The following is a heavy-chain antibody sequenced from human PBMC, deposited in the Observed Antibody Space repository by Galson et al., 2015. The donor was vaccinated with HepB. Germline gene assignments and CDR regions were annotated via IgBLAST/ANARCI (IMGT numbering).Heavy chain of an antibody. CDR3: ARNLDYHGSGSSGMDV. V-gene: IGHV4-31*03. Sequence: PLSITCTVSGGSISSGGYSWSWIRQHPGKGLEWIGYIYYSGSTYYDPSLKSRVTISVDTSKNQLSLTLRPVTAADTAVYYCARNLDYHGSGSSGMDVWGQGTTVTVSS. J-gene: IGHJ6*02. CDR1: GGSISSGGYS. D-gene: IGHD3-10*01. CDR2: IYYSGST.